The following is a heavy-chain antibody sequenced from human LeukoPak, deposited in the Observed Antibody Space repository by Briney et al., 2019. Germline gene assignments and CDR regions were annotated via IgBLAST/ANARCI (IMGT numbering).Heavy chain of an antibody. CDR3: TRAGFYDILAPWFDP. Sequence: PGGSLRLSCTASGFTFGDYAMSWFRQAPGKGLEWVGFIRSKAYGGTTEYAASVKGRFTISRDDSKSIAYLQMNSLKTEDTAVYYCTRAGFYDILAPWFDPWGQGILVTVSS. J-gene: IGHJ5*02. V-gene: IGHV3-49*03. CDR2: IRSKAYGGTT. CDR1: GFTFGDYA. D-gene: IGHD3-9*01.